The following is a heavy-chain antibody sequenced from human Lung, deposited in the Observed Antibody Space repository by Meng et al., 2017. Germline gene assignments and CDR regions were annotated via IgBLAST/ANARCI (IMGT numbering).Heavy chain of an antibody. Sequence: QVQRVQPGAEVKKPGASVKGSCKASGYSLTGYYMPWVRQGPGQGLEWMGRINPNSGDTRYAQKFQGRVTMTRDTAISTAYMELSSLIFDDTAVYYCARGPGAVRSPYYFDYWGQGTLVTVSS. V-gene: IGHV1-2*06. J-gene: IGHJ4*02. D-gene: IGHD2-15*01. CDR1: GYSLTGYY. CDR3: ARGPGAVRSPYYFDY. CDR2: INPNSGDT.